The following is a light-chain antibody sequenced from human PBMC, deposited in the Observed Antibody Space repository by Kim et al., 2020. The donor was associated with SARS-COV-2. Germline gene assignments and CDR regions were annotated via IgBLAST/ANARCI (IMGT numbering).Light chain of an antibody. J-gene: IGKJ1*01. V-gene: IGKV1-33*01. CDR2: DAS. Sequence: ASVGDRVTITCQASQDISKYLNWYQQKPGKAPELVIYDASSLETGVPSRFSGSGSGTKFIFTITSLQPEDIATYYCQQYENLPWTFGQGTKVEIK. CDR1: QDISKY. CDR3: QQYENLPWT.